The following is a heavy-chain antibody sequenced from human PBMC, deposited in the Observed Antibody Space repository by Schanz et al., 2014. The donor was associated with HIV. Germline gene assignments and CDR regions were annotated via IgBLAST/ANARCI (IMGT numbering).Heavy chain of an antibody. V-gene: IGHV3-33*01. D-gene: IGHD6-6*01. CDR1: GFTFSSYG. CDR2: IWFDGSNK. CDR3: ASTEFPYSSSSDYYYGMDV. J-gene: IGHJ6*02. Sequence: QVQLVESGGGVVQPGRSLRLSCAASGFTFSSYGMHWVRQAPGKGLEWVAVIWFDGSNKYYADSVKGRFTISRDNSKKTLYLQMNSLRAGDTAVYYCASTEFPYSSSSDYYYGMDVWGQG.